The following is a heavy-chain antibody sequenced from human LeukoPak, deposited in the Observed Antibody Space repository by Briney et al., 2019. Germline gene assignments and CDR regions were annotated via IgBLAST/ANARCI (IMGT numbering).Heavy chain of an antibody. CDR3: ARSSEGRYYYDSSGFSYYYYYMDV. Sequence: PSETLSLTCAVYGGSFSGYYWSWIRQPPGKGLEWIGEINHSGSTNYNPSLKSRVTISVDTSKNQFSLKLSSVTAADTAVYYCARSSEGRYYYDSSGFSYYYYYMDVWGKGTTVTISS. CDR2: INHSGST. J-gene: IGHJ6*03. D-gene: IGHD3-22*01. CDR1: GGSFSGYY. V-gene: IGHV4-34*01.